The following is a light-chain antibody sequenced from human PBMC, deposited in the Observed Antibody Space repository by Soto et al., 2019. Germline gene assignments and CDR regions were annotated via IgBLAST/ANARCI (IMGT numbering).Light chain of an antibody. Sequence: DIQITHSPYTLSASVGDRVTLPCRASQSISSWLAWYQQKPGKAPKLLIYDASSLESGVPSRFSGSGSGTEFTLTISSLQPDDFATYYCQHYNSYSEAFGQGTKVDIK. CDR1: QSISSW. CDR2: DAS. CDR3: QHYNSYSEA. J-gene: IGKJ1*01. V-gene: IGKV1-5*01.